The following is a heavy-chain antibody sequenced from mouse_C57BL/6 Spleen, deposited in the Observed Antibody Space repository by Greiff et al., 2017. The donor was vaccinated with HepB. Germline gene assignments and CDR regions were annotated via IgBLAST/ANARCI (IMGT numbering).Heavy chain of an antibody. J-gene: IGHJ4*01. CDR1: GYTFTSYW. CDR2: IHPNSGST. D-gene: IGHD2-4*01. CDR3: ARWDYDEVYYAMDY. V-gene: IGHV1-64*01. Sequence: QVQLQQPGAELVKPGASVKLSCKASGYTFTSYWMHWVKQRPGQGLEWIGMIHPNSGSTNYNEKFKSKATLTVDKSSRTAYMQLSSLTSEDSAVYYCARWDYDEVYYAMDYWGQGTSVTVSS.